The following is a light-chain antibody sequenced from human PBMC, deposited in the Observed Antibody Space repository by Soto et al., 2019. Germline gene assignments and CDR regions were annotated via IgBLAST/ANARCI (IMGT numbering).Light chain of an antibody. CDR1: QSISSW. CDR3: QQYNSYSS. CDR2: KSS. V-gene: IGKV1-5*03. J-gene: IGKJ1*01. Sequence: DIPMTQSPSTLSASVGDRVTITCRASQSISSWLAWYQQKPGKAPKLLIYKSSSLESGVPSRFSGSGSGTDFTLTVSRLQPDDFATYYCQQYNSYSSFGPGTKVEIK.